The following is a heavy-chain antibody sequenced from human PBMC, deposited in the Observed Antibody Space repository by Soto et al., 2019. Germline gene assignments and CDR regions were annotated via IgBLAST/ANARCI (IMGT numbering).Heavy chain of an antibody. V-gene: IGHV4-34*01. Sequence: SETLSLTCAVYGGSFSGYYWSWIRQPPGKGLEWIGEINHSGSTNYNPSLKSRVTISVDTSKNQFSLKLSSVTAADTAVYYCALLHPTGDWTEYWYFDLWGRGTLVTVSS. CDR3: ALLHPTGDWTEYWYFDL. CDR2: INHSGST. D-gene: IGHD7-27*01. J-gene: IGHJ2*01. CDR1: GGSFSGYY.